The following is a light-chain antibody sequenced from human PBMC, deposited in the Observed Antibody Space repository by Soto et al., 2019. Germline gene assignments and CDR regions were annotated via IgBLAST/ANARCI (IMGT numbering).Light chain of an antibody. Sequence: EVVLTQSPATLSLSPGERATLSCRASENVRTFVDWYQQKPGQAPRLLIYGASNRATGIPARFSGSGSGTDFTLTISNLEPEDFAVYYCQQYNGWPSITFGQGTRLEIK. CDR3: QQYNGWPSIT. J-gene: IGKJ5*01. V-gene: IGKV3-11*01. CDR1: ENVRTF. CDR2: GAS.